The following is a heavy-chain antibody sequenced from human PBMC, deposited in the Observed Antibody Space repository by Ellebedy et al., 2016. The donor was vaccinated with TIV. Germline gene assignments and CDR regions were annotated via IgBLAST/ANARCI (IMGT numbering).Heavy chain of an antibody. CDR3: VRDYHDYGVDAFDI. CDR1: GDSISDGGYY. D-gene: IGHD4-17*01. CDR2: IYYSGRT. J-gene: IGHJ3*02. V-gene: IGHV4-31*03. Sequence: SETLSLTSTVSGDSISDGGYYWGWVRQRPGTGLEWVGHIYYSGRTSYNPSLESRLTISVDTTKNQFSLKLTSVTAADTAVYFCVRDYHDYGVDAFDIWGQGTMITVSS.